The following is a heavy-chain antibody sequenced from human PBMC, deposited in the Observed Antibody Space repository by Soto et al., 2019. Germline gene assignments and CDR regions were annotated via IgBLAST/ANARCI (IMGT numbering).Heavy chain of an antibody. Sequence: VGSLRDSCAASRFTFSSYARSWVLTPPVKWLEFVSAIIGSVGMTYYVESVKGRFTIARDNPKNTLYLQMNSLRAEETAVYYCANLYYDSSGPIAEDVNAFDIWGQGTMVTVAS. CDR3: ANLYYDSSGPIAEDVNAFDI. D-gene: IGHD3-22*01. CDR1: RFTFSSYA. V-gene: IGHV3-23*01. J-gene: IGHJ3*02. CDR2: IIGSVGMT.